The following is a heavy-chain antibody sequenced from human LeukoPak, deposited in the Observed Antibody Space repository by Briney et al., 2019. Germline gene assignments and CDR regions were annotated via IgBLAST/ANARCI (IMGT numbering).Heavy chain of an antibody. CDR3: ARGRSYSSGWEDAFDI. CDR2: ISAYNANT. J-gene: IGHJ3*02. V-gene: IGHV1-18*01. D-gene: IGHD6-19*01. Sequence: GASVKVSCKASGYTFTNYGISWVRQAPGQGLEWMGWISAYNANTNYAQKLQGRVTMTRGTSISTAYMELSRLRSDDTAVYYCARGRSYSSGWEDAFDIWGQGTMVTVSS. CDR1: GYTFTNYG.